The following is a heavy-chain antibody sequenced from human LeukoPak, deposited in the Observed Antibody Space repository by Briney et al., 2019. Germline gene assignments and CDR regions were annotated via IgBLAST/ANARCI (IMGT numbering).Heavy chain of an antibody. D-gene: IGHD3-22*01. V-gene: IGHV1-2*02. CDR2: INPNSGGT. CDR3: ARAMDDSSGYPSFSLDY. Sequence: GASVKVSCKASGYTFTGYYMHWGRQAPGQGLEWMGWINPNSGGTNDAQKFQGRVTMTRDTSISTAYMELSRLRSDDTAVYYCARAMDDSSGYPSFSLDYWGQGTLVTVSS. CDR1: GYTFTGYY. J-gene: IGHJ4*02.